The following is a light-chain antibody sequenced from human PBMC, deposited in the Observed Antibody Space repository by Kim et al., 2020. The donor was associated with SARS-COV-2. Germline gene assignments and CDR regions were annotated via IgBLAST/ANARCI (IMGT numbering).Light chain of an antibody. V-gene: IGKV3-11*01. CDR2: DAS. CDR3: QQRSNWPRLT. J-gene: IGKJ4*01. CDR1: QRVSSY. Sequence: APGERATPSCRASQRVSSYLAGYQQKPGQAPRLLIYDASNRATGIPARFSGSGSGTDFTLTISSLEPEDFAVYYCQQRSNWPRLTFGGGTKVDIK.